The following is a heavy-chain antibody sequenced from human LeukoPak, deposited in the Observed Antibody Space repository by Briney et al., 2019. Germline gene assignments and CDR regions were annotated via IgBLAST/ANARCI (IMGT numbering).Heavy chain of an antibody. J-gene: IGHJ6*03. CDR3: ARYCSSTSCYRGHYYYMDV. CDR2: INENGDIA. Sequence: PGGSLRLSCAASGFTFDDYAMHWVRHGPGKRLEWVSLINENGDIAYYGDSVRGRFTVSRDNAKNSLYLQMNSLTTEDTALYYCARYCSSTSCYRGHYYYMDVWGKGTTVTVSS. CDR1: GFTFDDYA. V-gene: IGHV3-43*02. D-gene: IGHD2-2*02.